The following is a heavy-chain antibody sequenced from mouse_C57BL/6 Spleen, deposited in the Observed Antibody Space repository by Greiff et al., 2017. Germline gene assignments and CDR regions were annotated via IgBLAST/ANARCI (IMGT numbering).Heavy chain of an antibody. CDR1: GYTFTSYW. V-gene: IGHV1-69*01. CDR3: ASAWFAY. Sequence: VQLQQPGAELVMPGASVKLSCKASGYTFTSYWMHWVKQRPGQGLEWIGEIDPSGSYTNYNQKFKGKSTLTVDKSSSTAYMQLSSLTSEDSAVYYCASAWFAYWGQGTLVTVSA. CDR2: IDPSGSYT. J-gene: IGHJ3*01.